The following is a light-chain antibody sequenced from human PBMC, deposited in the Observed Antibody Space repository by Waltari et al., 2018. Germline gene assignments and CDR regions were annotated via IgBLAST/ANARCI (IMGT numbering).Light chain of an antibody. CDR3: QQYETMGT. V-gene: IGKV1-5*03. J-gene: IGKJ2*01. CDR1: QSISNW. Sequence: DIQMTQSPSTLSASVGDRVTITCRASQSISNWLAWYQQKPGKAPKLLIYKASSLESGVPSRFSGSGSETECTLTIRSLQPDDFATYFCQQYETMGTFGQGTKLETK. CDR2: KAS.